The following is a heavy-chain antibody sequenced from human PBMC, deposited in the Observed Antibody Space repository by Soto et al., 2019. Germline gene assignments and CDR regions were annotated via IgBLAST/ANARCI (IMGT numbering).Heavy chain of an antibody. CDR2: IHHSGST. V-gene: IGHV4-4*02. Sequence: QMQLQASGPRLVKPSETLSLTCGVSGASISSEQWWTWVRQPPGKGLEWIGDIHHSGSTNNNPSLKSRVTMSLDKSKNQFSLNLNSLTAADTAVYYCARSFGWYAIDQWGQGTLVTVSS. J-gene: IGHJ4*02. D-gene: IGHD6-19*01. CDR1: GASISSEQW. CDR3: ARSFGWYAIDQ.